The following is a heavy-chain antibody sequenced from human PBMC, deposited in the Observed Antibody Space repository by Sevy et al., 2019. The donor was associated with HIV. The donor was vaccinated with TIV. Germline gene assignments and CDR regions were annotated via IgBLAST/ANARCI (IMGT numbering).Heavy chain of an antibody. Sequence: SETLSLTCAVYGGSFSGFYWSWIRQPPGKGLEWIGEINHSGSTNYNPSLKSRLTMSVDTSKNQFSLNLTSVTAADTAVYYCARVYSSDWYKYLQHWGQGTLVTVSS. V-gene: IGHV4-34*01. D-gene: IGHD6-19*01. J-gene: IGHJ1*01. CDR2: INHSGST. CDR1: GGSFSGFY. CDR3: ARVYSSDWYKYLQH.